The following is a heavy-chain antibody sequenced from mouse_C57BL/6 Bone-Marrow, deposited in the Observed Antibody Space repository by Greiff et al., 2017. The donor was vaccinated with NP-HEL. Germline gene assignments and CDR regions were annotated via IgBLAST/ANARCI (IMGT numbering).Heavy chain of an antibody. CDR2: INSDGGST. CDR1: EYEFPSHD. Sequence: EVQLQESGGGLVQPGESLKLSCESYEYEFPSHDMSWVRKTPEKRLELVAAINSDGGSTYYSDTMERRFIISRDNTKKTLYLQMSSLRSEDTALYYCARHDYGNYPFAYWGQGTLVTVSA. CDR3: ARHDYGNYPFAY. D-gene: IGHD2-1*01. V-gene: IGHV5-2*01. J-gene: IGHJ3*01.